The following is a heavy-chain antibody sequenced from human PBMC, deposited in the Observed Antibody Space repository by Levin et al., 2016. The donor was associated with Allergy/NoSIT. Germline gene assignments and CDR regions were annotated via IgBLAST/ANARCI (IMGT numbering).Heavy chain of an antibody. Sequence: VRQMPGKGLEWMGIIYPGDSDTRYSPSFQGQVTISADKSISTAYLQWSSLKASDTAMYYCARPSYGSGSYYYWGQGTLVTRLL. J-gene: IGHJ4*02. CDR3: ARPSYGSGSYYY. V-gene: IGHV5-51*01. CDR2: IYPGDSDT. D-gene: IGHD3-10*01.